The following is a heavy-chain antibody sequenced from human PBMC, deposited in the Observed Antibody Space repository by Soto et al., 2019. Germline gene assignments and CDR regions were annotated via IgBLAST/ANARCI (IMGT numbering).Heavy chain of an antibody. Sequence: QVQLQQWGAGLLKPSETLSLTCAVYGGSFSGYYWSWIRQPPGKGLEWIGEINHSGSTNYNPSLKSRVTISVDTSKNQFSLTLSSVTVAYTAVYYCARFAFDIWGQGTMVTVSS. CDR1: GGSFSGYY. CDR2: INHSGST. CDR3: ARFAFDI. V-gene: IGHV4-34*01. J-gene: IGHJ3*02.